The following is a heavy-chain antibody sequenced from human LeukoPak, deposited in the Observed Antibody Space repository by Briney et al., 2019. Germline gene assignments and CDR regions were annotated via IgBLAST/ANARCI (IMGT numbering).Heavy chain of an antibody. CDR2: VIPILGIA. Sequence: SVKVSCKASGGTFSSYAISWVRQAPGQGLEWMGRVIPILGIANYAQKFQGRVTITADRSTSTAYMELSSLRSEDTAVYYCARVHWNYYFDYWGQGTLVTVSS. CDR3: ARVHWNYYFDY. D-gene: IGHD1-7*01. V-gene: IGHV1-69*04. J-gene: IGHJ4*02. CDR1: GGTFSSYA.